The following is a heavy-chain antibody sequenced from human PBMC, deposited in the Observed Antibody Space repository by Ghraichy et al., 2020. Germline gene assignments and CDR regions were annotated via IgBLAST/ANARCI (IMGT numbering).Heavy chain of an antibody. CDR1: GFTFSSYA. Sequence: GGSLRLSCAASGFTFSSYAMSWVRQAPGKGLEWVSAISGSGGSTYYADSVKGRFTISRDNSKNTLYLQMNSLRAEDTAVYYCARNTGYSSSWYVHWFDPWGQGTLVTVSS. CDR3: ARNTGYSSSWYVHWFDP. CDR2: ISGSGGST. D-gene: IGHD6-13*01. J-gene: IGHJ5*02. V-gene: IGHV3-23*01.